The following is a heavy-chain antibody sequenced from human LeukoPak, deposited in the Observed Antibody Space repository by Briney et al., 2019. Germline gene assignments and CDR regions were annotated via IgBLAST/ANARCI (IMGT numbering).Heavy chain of an antibody. V-gene: IGHV4-4*07. D-gene: IGHD4-17*01. CDR2: FYTIGST. J-gene: IGHJ4*02. Sequence: SETLSLTCTVSGDSISRYYWSWIRQPAGKGLEWIGRFYTIGSTNYNPSLKSRVTMSLDTSKNQFSLTLNSVTAADTAVYYCARSAPSVTSYYFDSWGQGTLVTVSS. CDR1: GDSISRYY. CDR3: ARSAPSVTSYYFDS.